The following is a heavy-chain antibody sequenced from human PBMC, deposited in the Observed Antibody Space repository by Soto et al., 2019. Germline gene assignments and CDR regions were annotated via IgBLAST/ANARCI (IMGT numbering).Heavy chain of an antibody. CDR3: ARDGIDGTVFDY. V-gene: IGHV4-61*03. J-gene: IGHJ4*02. Sequence: SETLSLTCSGDSLLSEGFYWTWIRQPPGKGLEWLGYISSRGTTYYNPSLKGRVAISVDTSKNHLSLRLRSVTPDDTAVYFCARDGIDGTVFDYWGQGILVTVSS. CDR1: GDSLLSEGFY. CDR2: ISSRGTT. D-gene: IGHD1-26*01.